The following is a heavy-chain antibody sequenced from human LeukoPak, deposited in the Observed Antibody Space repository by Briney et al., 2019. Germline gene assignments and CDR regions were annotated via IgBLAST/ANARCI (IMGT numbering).Heavy chain of an antibody. D-gene: IGHD2-2*01. CDR1: GYAFANYD. V-gene: IGHV1-8*01. CDR3: ARGRCVGSPNCYYFDS. J-gene: IGHJ4*02. CDR2: MNPNSGNT. Sequence: ASVKVSCKASGYAFANYDINWVRQATGQGFEWIGKMNPNSGNTAYDQKFQGRVSVTRDTSISTVYMEVNSLRSEDTAMYYCARGRCVGSPNCYYFDSWGQGTPVTVSS.